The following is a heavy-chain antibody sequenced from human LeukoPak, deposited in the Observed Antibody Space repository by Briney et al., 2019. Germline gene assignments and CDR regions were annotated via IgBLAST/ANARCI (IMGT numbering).Heavy chain of an antibody. CDR3: ARVMDSSSWYEGRYFDY. CDR1: GYTFTSYE. D-gene: IGHD6-13*01. V-gene: IGHV1-8*01. CDR2: MNPNSGNT. Sequence: ASVKVSCKASGYTFTSYEINWVPQATGQGLEWMAWMNPNSGNTGYSQKFQGRVTMTRNTSISTAYMELSSLRSEDTAVYYCARVMDSSSWYEGRYFDYWGQGTLVSVSS. J-gene: IGHJ4*02.